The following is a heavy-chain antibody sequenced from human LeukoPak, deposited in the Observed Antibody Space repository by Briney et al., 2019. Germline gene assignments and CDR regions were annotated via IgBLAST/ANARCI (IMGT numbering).Heavy chain of an antibody. V-gene: IGHV1-2*02. CDR2: INPDNGGT. CDR3: ARDPSNSGYDYLYYFDY. D-gene: IGHD5-12*01. Sequence: ASVKVSCKASGYTFTGYYMHWVRXAPGQXLEWMGWINPDNGGTNYAQKFQGRVTMTRDMSISTAYMELSRLRSDDTAVYYCARDPSNSGYDYLYYFDYWGQGTLVTVSS. CDR1: GYTFTGYY. J-gene: IGHJ4*02.